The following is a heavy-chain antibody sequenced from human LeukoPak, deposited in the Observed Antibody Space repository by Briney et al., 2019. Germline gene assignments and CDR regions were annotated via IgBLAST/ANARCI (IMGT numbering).Heavy chain of an antibody. V-gene: IGHV3-21*01. CDR3: ATGRPGAAFPSNFDY. J-gene: IGHJ4*02. CDR2: ISSSSYI. D-gene: IGHD2-21*02. CDR1: GFTFSSYS. Sequence: GGSLRLSCAASGFTFSSYSMNWVRQAPGKGLEWVSSISSSSYIYYADSVKGRFTISRDNAKNSLFLQMNSLRTEDTGAYYCATGRPGAAFPSNFDYWGQGTLVTASS.